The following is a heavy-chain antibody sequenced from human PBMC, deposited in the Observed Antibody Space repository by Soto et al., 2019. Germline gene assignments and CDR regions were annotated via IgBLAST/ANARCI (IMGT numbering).Heavy chain of an antibody. CDR2: IYHSGDT. D-gene: IGHD6-19*01. Sequence: SETLSLACAVSGYSLTSGYYCGWIRQPPGKGLEWIGSIYHSGDTYYNPSLKSRVTISVDTSKNHFSLKLTSVTAADTAVYYCARARIVVAGTIVDYWGQGTLVTVS. V-gene: IGHV4-38-2*01. CDR1: GYSLTSGYY. CDR3: ARARIVVAGTIVDY. J-gene: IGHJ4*02.